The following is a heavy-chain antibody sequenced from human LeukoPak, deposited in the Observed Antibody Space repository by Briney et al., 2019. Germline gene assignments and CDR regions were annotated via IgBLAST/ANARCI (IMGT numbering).Heavy chain of an antibody. CDR1: GFTFSSYG. Sequence: GGSLRLSCAASGFTFSSYGMHWVRQAPGKGLDWVAVILNDGSKKYYADSVKGRFTISRDNSKNTLSLQVSSLRTEDTAVYYCAKDRYSYAFEYSDSWGQGTLVTVSS. D-gene: IGHD5-18*01. CDR3: AKDRYSYAFEYSDS. V-gene: IGHV3-30*18. J-gene: IGHJ4*02. CDR2: ILNDGSKK.